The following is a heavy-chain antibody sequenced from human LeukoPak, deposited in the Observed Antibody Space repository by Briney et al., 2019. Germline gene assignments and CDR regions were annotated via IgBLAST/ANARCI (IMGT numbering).Heavy chain of an antibody. D-gene: IGHD3-16*01. V-gene: IGHV4-59*01. J-gene: IGHJ6*02. CDR1: GGSISNNY. CDR2: IYYSGST. Sequence: SETLSLTCTVSGGSISNNYWSWIRQPPGKGLEWIGYIYYSGSTNYNPSLKSRITISEDTSKNQFSLKLSSVTAADTAVYYCARGGGNYYFGLDVWGQGTTVTVPS. CDR3: ARGGGNYYFGLDV.